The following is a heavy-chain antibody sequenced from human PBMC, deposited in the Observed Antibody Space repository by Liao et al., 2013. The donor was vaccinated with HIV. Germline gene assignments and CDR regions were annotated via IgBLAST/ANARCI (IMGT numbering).Heavy chain of an antibody. Sequence: QVQLQESGPGLVKPSQTLSLTCTVSGGSISSGDYYWSWIRQPPGKGLEWIGYIYYSGSTNYNPSLKSRVTISVDTSKNQFSLKLSSVTAADTAVYYCARFGDDFWSGYIADYWYFDLWAWHPGHCLL. CDR1: GGSISSGDYY. CDR3: ARFGDDFWSGYIADYWYFDL. D-gene: IGHD3-3*01. V-gene: IGHV4-30-4*08. CDR2: IYYSGST. J-gene: IGHJ2*01.